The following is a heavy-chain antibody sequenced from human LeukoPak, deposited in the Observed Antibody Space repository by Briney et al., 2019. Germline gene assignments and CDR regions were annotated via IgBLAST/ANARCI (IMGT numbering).Heavy chain of an antibody. CDR1: GFTFSSYS. D-gene: IGHD5-24*01. CDR3: ARDRRDGYNLGDFDAFDI. CDR2: IISSSSYI. V-gene: IGHV3-21*01. J-gene: IGHJ3*02. Sequence: GGSLRLSCAASGFTFSSYSMNWVRQAPGKGLEWVSSIISSSSYIYYADSVKGRFTISRDNAKNSLYLQMNSLRAEDTAVYYCARDRRDGYNLGDFDAFDIWGQGTMVTVSS.